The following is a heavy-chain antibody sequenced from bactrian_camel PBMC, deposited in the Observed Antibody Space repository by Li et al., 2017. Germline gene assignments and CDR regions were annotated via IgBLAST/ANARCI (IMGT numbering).Heavy chain of an antibody. CDR1: VDTIGRYC. CDR2: IESDGST. D-gene: IGHD5*01. J-gene: IGHJ4*01. V-gene: IGHV3S55*01. Sequence: RLSCVASVDTIGRYCMGWFRQIPDKEREGIAGIESDGSTSYADSVKGRFTISKDFRKNTLYLEMTALEPDDTATYYCATDTILTPDDDDYANREYNYWGQGTQVTVS. CDR3: ATDTILTPDDDDYANREYNY.